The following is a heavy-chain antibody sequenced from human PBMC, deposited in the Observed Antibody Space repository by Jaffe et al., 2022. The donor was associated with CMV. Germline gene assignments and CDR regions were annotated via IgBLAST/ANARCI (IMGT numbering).Heavy chain of an antibody. J-gene: IGHJ4*02. D-gene: IGHD2-21*02. CDR1: GFIFSNYA. CDR3: AKDLSVTARWDFDN. CDR2: LSSGGGSS. V-gene: IGHV3-23*04. Sequence: EVQLVESGGGLIQPGGSLRLSCAASGFIFSNYAMAWVRQAPGKGLEWVSTLSSGGGSSYYAASVKGRFTVSRDNSRNTLSLQMNSLRAEDTAIYYCAKDLSVTARWDFDNWGQGTLVTVSS.